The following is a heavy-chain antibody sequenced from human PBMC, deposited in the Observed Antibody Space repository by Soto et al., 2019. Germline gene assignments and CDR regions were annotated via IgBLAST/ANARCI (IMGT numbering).Heavy chain of an antibody. J-gene: IGHJ4*02. D-gene: IGHD1-7*01. V-gene: IGHV4-4*07. CDR3: VWESGENWSYEAY. CDR2: ISATGKN. Sequence: QVQLQESGPGRVKPSQTLSLTCSVSGGYITDYSWNWIRQSAGKGLEWIGRISATGKNQVNPSLQSRVTMSLDTSKNQFSLKLTSVTAADTAVYYCVWESGENWSYEAYWGQGTLVTVPS. CDR1: GGYITDYS.